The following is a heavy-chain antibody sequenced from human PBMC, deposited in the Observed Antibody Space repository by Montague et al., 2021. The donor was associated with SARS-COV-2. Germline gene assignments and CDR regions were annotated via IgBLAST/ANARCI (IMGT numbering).Heavy chain of an antibody. D-gene: IGHD3-9*01. Sequence: SETLSLTCAVYGGSFSGYDWSWIRQSPGKGLEWIGEINHSGSTNYNPSLKSRVTISVDTSKNQFSLKLSSVTAADTAVYYCARGILLRYFDWTYYYYGMDVWGQGTTVTVSS. CDR1: GGSFSGYD. CDR2: INHSGST. V-gene: IGHV4-34*01. J-gene: IGHJ6*02. CDR3: ARGILLRYFDWTYYYYGMDV.